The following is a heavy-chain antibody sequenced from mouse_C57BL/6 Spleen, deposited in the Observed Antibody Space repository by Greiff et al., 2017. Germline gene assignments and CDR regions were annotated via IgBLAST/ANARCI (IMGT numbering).Heavy chain of an antibody. Sequence: QVQLQQPGAELVRPGSSVKLSCKASGYTFTSYWMDWVKQRPGQGLEWIGNIYPSDSETHYNQKFKDKATLTVDKSSSTAYMQLSSLTSEDSAVYYCARQIYDGYSAWFAYWGQGTLVTVSA. CDR2: IYPSDSET. J-gene: IGHJ3*01. CDR3: ARQIYDGYSAWFAY. V-gene: IGHV1-61*01. CDR1: GYTFTSYW. D-gene: IGHD2-3*01.